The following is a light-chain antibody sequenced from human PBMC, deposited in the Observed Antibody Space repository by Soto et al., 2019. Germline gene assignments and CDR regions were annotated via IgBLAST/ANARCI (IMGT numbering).Light chain of an antibody. CDR2: EVS. CDR3: SSYTSSSTLGVV. CDR1: SSDVGSYNR. J-gene: IGLJ2*01. Sequence: SALTQPPSVSGSPGQSVTISCTGTSSDVGSYNRVSWYQQPPGTAPKLMIYEVSNRPSGVPDRFSGSKSGNTASLTISGLQAEDEADYYCSSYTSSSTLGVVFGGGTKLTVL. V-gene: IGLV2-18*02.